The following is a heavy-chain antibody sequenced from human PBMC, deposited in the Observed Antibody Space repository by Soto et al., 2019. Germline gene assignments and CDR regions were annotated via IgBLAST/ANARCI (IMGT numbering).Heavy chain of an antibody. Sequence: QVQLQESGPGLVKPSETLSLTCTVSGGSISSYYWSWIRQPPGKGLEWIGYIYYSGSTNYNPSLKSRVSMSVDTSKNQFSRKVSSVIAADTAVYYCARRYCGGDNCYSGFDYWGQGTLVTVSS. J-gene: IGHJ4*02. CDR1: GGSISSYY. D-gene: IGHD2-15*01. CDR3: ARRYCGGDNCYSGFDY. CDR2: IYYSGST. V-gene: IGHV4-59*08.